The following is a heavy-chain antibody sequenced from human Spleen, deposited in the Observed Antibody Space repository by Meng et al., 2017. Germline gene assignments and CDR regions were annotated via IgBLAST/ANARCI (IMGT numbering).Heavy chain of an antibody. CDR1: GFTISRYW. Sequence: EVLLVESGGGLVQPGGSLRLSCVVSGFTISRYWMHWVRQAPGKGLVWVSRIKSDGSHTAYADSVKGRFTISRDNSKTTLYLQMNSLRAEDTAVYYCVPRTTYFDSWGLGTLVTVSS. V-gene: IGHV3-74*02. CDR3: VPRTTYFDS. CDR2: IKSDGSHT. D-gene: IGHD4-11*01. J-gene: IGHJ4*02.